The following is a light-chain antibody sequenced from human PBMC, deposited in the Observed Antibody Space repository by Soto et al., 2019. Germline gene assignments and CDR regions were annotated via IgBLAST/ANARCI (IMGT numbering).Light chain of an antibody. Sequence: VLTQSPATLSLSPGERATLSCRASQSVSSYLAWYQQKPGQAPRLLIYDTSSRATGVPARFSGSGSETDFTLTISSLEPEDCAIYYCQQRQYWPPITFGQ. CDR2: DTS. CDR1: QSVSSY. V-gene: IGKV3-11*01. J-gene: IGKJ5*01. CDR3: QQRQYWPPIT.